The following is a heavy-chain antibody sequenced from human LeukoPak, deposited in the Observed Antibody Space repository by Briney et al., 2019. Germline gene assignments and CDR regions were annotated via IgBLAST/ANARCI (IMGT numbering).Heavy chain of an antibody. CDR3: ARKISSTRLGYYYMDA. D-gene: IGHD2-2*01. V-gene: IGHV3-21*01. CDR2: ISSSSSYI. Sequence: GGSLRLSCAASGFTFSSYSMNWVRQAPGKGLEWVSSISSSSSYIYYADSVKGRFTISRDNAKNSLYLQMNSLRAEDTAVYYCARKISSTRLGYYYMDAWGKGTTVTVSS. CDR1: GFTFSSYS. J-gene: IGHJ6*03.